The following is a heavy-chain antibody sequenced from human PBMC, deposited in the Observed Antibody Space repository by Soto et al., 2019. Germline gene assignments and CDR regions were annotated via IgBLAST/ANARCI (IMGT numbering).Heavy chain of an antibody. Sequence: GGSLRLSCAASGFLFSSYGMHWVRQAPGKGLEWVAVIWYDGSNKYYIDSVRGRFSISRDNSKNTLYLQMNSLRAEDTAVYYCARARRPSSSPSLLLYGMDVWGQGTTVTVSS. V-gene: IGHV3-33*01. J-gene: IGHJ6*02. CDR3: ARARRPSSSPSLLLYGMDV. CDR2: IWYDGSNK. CDR1: GFLFSSYG. D-gene: IGHD2-2*01.